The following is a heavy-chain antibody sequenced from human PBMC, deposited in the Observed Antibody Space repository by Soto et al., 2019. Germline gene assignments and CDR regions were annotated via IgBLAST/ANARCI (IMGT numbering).Heavy chain of an antibody. D-gene: IGHD5-18*01. CDR3: ASERGYSDGEGSYDF. J-gene: IGHJ4*02. CDR2: IYHRGST. Sequence: CQIIPLTCAVFWGKSVSRGFPRSLKRKPPGKGLEWIGYIYHRGSTYYKQSIKSRINISVDGSKNQFSLKLSSVTAADTAVYFCASERGYSDGEGSYDFWGQGTLVTVTS. CDR1: WGKSVSRGFP. V-gene: IGHV4-30-2*01.